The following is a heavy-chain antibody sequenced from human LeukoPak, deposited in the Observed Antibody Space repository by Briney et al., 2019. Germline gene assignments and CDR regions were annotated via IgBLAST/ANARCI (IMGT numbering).Heavy chain of an antibody. CDR1: GGSISSYY. CDR3: ARDYDGDYGGKDAFDI. Sequence: SETLSLTCTVSGGSISSYYWSWIRQPAGKGLERIGRIYTSGSTNYNPSLKSRVTMSVDTSKNQFSLKLSSVTAADTAVYCCARDYDGDYGGKDAFDIWGQGTMVTVSS. CDR2: IYTSGST. V-gene: IGHV4-4*07. J-gene: IGHJ3*02. D-gene: IGHD4-17*01.